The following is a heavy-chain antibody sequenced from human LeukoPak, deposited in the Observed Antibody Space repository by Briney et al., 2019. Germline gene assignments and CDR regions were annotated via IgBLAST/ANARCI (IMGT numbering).Heavy chain of an antibody. CDR2: ISPGDSET. CDR3: ARSLKNCGYNGGLDCFDY. V-gene: IGHV5-51*01. D-gene: IGHD6-19*01. J-gene: IGHJ4*02. Sequence: GESLKISCKGSGYSFTNYWIGWVRQMPGKGLEWMGIISPGDSETRYNPSFQGQVTISADKSISTAYLQWSSLKASDTAIYYCARSLKNCGYNGGLDCFDYWGQGTLVTVSS. CDR1: GYSFTNYW.